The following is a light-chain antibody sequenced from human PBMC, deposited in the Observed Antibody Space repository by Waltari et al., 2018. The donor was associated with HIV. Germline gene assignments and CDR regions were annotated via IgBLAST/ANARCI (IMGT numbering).Light chain of an antibody. CDR3: NSRDSSGNHLV. CDR1: CLRSYY. J-gene: IGLJ2*01. Sequence: SSELTQDPAVSVALGQTVRIPCQGDCLRSYYASWYQQKPGQAPVLVIYGKNNRPSGIPDRFSGSSSGNTASLTSTGAQAEDEADYYCNSRDSSGNHLVFGGGTKLTVL. CDR2: GKN. V-gene: IGLV3-19*01.